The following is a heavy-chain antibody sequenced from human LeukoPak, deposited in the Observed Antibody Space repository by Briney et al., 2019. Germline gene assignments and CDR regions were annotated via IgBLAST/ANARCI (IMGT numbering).Heavy chain of an antibody. Sequence: GGSLRLSCAASELTFRSYWMSWVRQAPGKGLEWVANIKQDGSEKHYVDSVKGRFTISRDNAKNSLYLQMNSLRVEDTAVYYCARDGGSSSSFYYYYYMDVWGKGTTVTVSS. CDR3: ARDGGSSSSFYYYYYMDV. CDR1: ELTFRSYW. D-gene: IGHD6-6*01. CDR2: IKQDGSEK. V-gene: IGHV3-7*01. J-gene: IGHJ6*03.